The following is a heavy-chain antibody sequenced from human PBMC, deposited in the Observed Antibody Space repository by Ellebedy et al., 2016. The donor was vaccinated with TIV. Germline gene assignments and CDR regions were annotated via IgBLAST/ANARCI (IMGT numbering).Heavy chain of an antibody. D-gene: IGHD2-21*02. CDR3: ARLYQPLLSHAFDI. V-gene: IGHV5-51*01. CDR2: IYPGDSYT. J-gene: IGHJ3*02. CDR1: GYSFTSYW. Sequence: GESLKISXKGSGYSFTSYWIGWVRQMPGKGLEWMGIIYPGDSYTNYSPSFQGHVTISADKSISTAYLQWSSLKASDTAMYYCARLYQPLLSHAFDIWGQGTMVTVSS.